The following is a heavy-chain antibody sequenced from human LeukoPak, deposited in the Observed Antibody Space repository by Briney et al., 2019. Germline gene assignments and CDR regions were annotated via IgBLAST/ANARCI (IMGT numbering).Heavy chain of an antibody. CDR3: ARDRGGDFDY. CDR2: IYYSGST. J-gene: IGHJ4*02. D-gene: IGHD3-10*01. V-gene: IGHV4-59*01. Sequence: KPSETLSLTCTVSGGSISSYYRSWIRQPPGKGLEWIGNIYYSGSTNYNPSLKSRGTLSVDTSKNQFSLKLSSVTGADTAVYYCARDRGGDFDYWGQGTLVTVSS. CDR1: GGSISSYY.